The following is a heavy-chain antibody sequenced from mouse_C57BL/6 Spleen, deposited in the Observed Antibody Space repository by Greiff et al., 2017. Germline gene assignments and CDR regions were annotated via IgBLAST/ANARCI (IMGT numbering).Heavy chain of an antibody. J-gene: IGHJ4*01. CDR3: ARDPHDYYAMDY. CDR1: GYSITSGYY. Sequence: EVQLQQSGPGLVKPSQSLSLTCSVTGYSITSGYYWNWIRQFPGNKLEWMGYISYDGSNNYNPSLKNRISITRDTSKNQFFLKLNSVTTEDTATYYCARDPHDYYAMDYWGQGTSVTVSS. CDR2: ISYDGSN. V-gene: IGHV3-6*01.